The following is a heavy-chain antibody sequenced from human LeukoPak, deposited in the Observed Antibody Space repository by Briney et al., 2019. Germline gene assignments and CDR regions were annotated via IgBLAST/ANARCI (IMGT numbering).Heavy chain of an antibody. CDR3: ASDFWSGYYLRGDY. J-gene: IGHJ4*02. V-gene: IGHV3-21*01. CDR1: GFTFSSYS. D-gene: IGHD3-3*01. Sequence: PGGSLRLSCAASGFTFSSYSMNWVRQAPGKGLEWVSSISSSSSYIYYADSVKGRFTISRDNAKNSLYLQMNSLRAEDTAVYYCASDFWSGYYLRGDYWGQGTLVTVSS. CDR2: ISSSSSYI.